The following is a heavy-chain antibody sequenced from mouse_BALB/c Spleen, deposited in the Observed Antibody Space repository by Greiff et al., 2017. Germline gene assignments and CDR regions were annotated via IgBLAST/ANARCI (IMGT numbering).Heavy chain of an antibody. CDR3: ASYYGYLGWFAY. V-gene: IGHV3-2*02. D-gene: IGHD1-2*01. J-gene: IGHJ3*01. CDR1: GYSITSDYA. CDR2: ISYSGST. Sequence: DVKLQESGPGLVKPSQSLSLTCTVTGYSITSDYAWNWIRQFPGNKLEWMGYISYSGSTSYNPSLKSRISITRDTSKSQFFLQLNSVTTEDTATYYCASYYGYLGWFAYWGQGTLVTVSA.